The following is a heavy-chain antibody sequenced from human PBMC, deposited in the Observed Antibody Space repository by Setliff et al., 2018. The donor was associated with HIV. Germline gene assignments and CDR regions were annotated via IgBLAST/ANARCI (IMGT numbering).Heavy chain of an antibody. Sequence: PGGSLRLSCAASGFIFSSYDMHWVRQAPGKGLEWVAFIRYDGSNKYYVDSVKGRFTISRDNAKNTLYLQMNRLRAEDTALYYCVRGPQFRPHWGQGTLVTVSS. CDR1: GFIFSSYD. CDR3: VRGPQFRPH. V-gene: IGHV3-30*02. CDR2: IRYDGSNK. J-gene: IGHJ4*02.